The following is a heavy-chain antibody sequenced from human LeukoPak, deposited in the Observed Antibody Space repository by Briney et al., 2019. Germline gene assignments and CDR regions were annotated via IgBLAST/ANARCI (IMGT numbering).Heavy chain of an antibody. Sequence: ASVKVSCKASGGTFSSYAISWVRQAPGQGLEWMGGIIPIFGTANYAQKFQGRVTITADESTSTAYMELSSLRSEDTAVYYCARGLRACSSTSCPLPYWGQGTLVTVSS. CDR1: GGTFSSYA. CDR2: IIPIFGTA. D-gene: IGHD2-2*01. V-gene: IGHV1-69*01. J-gene: IGHJ4*02. CDR3: ARGLRACSSTSCPLPY.